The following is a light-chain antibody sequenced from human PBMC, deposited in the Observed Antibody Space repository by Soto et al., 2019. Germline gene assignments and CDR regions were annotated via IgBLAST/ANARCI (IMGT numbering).Light chain of an antibody. Sequence: DIQMTQPSTLSASVGDRVTLHCRASQSISTYLAWYQQKPGKAPKVLIYHASNLESGVPSRFGGGGSGTEFTLTISSLQPDDFATYYCQQYYMYSYPFGQGTKLAIK. V-gene: IGKV1-5*01. J-gene: IGKJ2*01. CDR2: HAS. CDR1: QSISTY. CDR3: QQYYMYSYP.